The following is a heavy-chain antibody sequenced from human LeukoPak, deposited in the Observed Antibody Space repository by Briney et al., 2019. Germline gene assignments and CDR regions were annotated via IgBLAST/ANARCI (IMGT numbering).Heavy chain of an antibody. CDR3: ARGYYGSGSHCCHMDV. V-gene: IGHV4-34*01. CDR2: INHSGST. D-gene: IGHD3-10*01. J-gene: IGHJ6*03. Sequence: KPSETLSLTCAVYVGSFSGYYWSWIRQPPGKGLEWIGEINHSGSTNYNSSLKSRVTISVDTSKNQFSLKLSSVTAADTAVNYCARGYYGSGSHCCHMDVWGKGTTITVS. CDR1: VGSFSGYY.